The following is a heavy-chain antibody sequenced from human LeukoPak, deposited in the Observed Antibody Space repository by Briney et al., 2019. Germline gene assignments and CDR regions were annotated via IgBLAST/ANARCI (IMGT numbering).Heavy chain of an antibody. V-gene: IGHV3-23*01. CDR1: GFIFSNYA. J-gene: IGHJ3*02. Sequence: PGGSLRLSCAASGFIFSNYAMTWVRQAPGKGLEWVSSIKGDGCASYYADSVKGRFAISRGDPKNTLYLQMTSLRAEDTAIYFCVKNVVQRIGILDPFDIGGQGTMVTVSS. CDR2: IKGDGCAS. CDR3: VKNVVQRIGILDPFDI. D-gene: IGHD2-21*01.